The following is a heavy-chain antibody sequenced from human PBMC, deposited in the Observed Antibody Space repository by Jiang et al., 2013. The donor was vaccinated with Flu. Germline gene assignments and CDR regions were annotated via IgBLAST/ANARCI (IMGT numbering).Heavy chain of an antibody. CDR1: GFTFTDYY. CDR3: ARDSIEVAGIGSDC. V-gene: IGHV1-2*02. D-gene: IGHD6-19*01. CDR2: INLNSGAT. Sequence: VQLVESGAEVKKPGASVMVSCKASGFTFTDYYMHWVRQAPGQGLEWMGWINLNSGATRYSQRFQGRVTLTRDTSISTAYMELNSLISDDTAVYYCARDSIEVAGIGSDCWGQGTLVTVSS. J-gene: IGHJ4*02.